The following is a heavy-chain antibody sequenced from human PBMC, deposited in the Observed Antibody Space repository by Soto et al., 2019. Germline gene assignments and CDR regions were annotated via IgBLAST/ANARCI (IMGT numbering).Heavy chain of an antibody. CDR3: AKAGGYDILTGYRNRFDP. J-gene: IGHJ5*02. CDR2: ISGGGGST. CDR1: GFTVSWNY. V-gene: IGHV3-23*01. D-gene: IGHD3-9*01. Sequence: GGSLRLSCAVSGFTVSWNYMNWVRQAPGKGLEWVSGISGGGGSTYYAASVKGRFTISRDNSKSTLYLQMNSLGAEDTAVYYCAKAGGYDILTGYRNRFDPWGQGTRVTVS.